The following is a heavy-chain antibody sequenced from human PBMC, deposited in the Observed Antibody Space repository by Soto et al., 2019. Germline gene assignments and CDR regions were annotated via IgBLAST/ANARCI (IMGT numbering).Heavy chain of an antibody. J-gene: IGHJ4*02. Sequence: NPSETLSLTCTVSGGSISGYYWSWIRQPPGKGLEWIGYIYYSGSTIYNPSLKSRVTISVDTSKNQFSLKLSSVTAADTAVYYCARARYGSSGYYYFDYWGQGTLVTVSS. D-gene: IGHD3-22*01. CDR1: GGSISGYY. CDR3: ARARYGSSGYYYFDY. V-gene: IGHV4-59*01. CDR2: IYYSGST.